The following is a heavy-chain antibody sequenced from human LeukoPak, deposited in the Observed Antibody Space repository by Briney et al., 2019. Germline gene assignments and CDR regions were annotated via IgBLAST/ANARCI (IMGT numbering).Heavy chain of an antibody. V-gene: IGHV1-18*03. Sequence: ASVKVSCKASGYTFTSYGITWVRQAPGQGLEWMGWSSSYNGKTNYVKKFQGRVTMTTDTSTSTAYMELRSLRSDDMAVYYCARDPPRSAIIWAFDIWGQGTMVTVSS. D-gene: IGHD3-10*01. J-gene: IGHJ3*02. CDR2: SSSYNGKT. CDR1: GYTFTSYG. CDR3: ARDPPRSAIIWAFDI.